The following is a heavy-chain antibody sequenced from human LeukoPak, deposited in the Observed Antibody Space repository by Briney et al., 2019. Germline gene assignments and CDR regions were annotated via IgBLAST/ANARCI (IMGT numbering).Heavy chain of an antibody. CDR3: AKRGVDRGGTYSGFFAY. CDR2: ISEDGDAT. D-gene: IGHD1-26*01. CDR1: GFTFSNYV. J-gene: IGHJ4*02. Sequence: GGSLRLSCAASGFTFSNYVLSWVTQAPGKGLEWVSAISEDGDATEYADSVKGRFTISRDNSRNTLYLQMNSLRAEDTADYYCAKRGVDRGGTYSGFFAYWGQGTLVTVSS. V-gene: IGHV3-23*01.